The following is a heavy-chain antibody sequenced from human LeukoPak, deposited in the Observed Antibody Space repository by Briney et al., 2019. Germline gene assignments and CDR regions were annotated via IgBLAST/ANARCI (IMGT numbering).Heavy chain of an antibody. CDR1: GFTFSNYA. CDR2: ISASGGSP. V-gene: IGHV3-23*01. J-gene: IGHJ3*01. Sequence: GGSLRLSCEASGFTFSNYAMTWVRQAPGKGLEWVSTISASGGSPYYADSVKGRFTISRDNSENTVSLQMNSLRAEDTAVYYCAKDKNSYDNTGYFSSRNALNFWGQGTMVTVSS. D-gene: IGHD3-22*01. CDR3: AKDKNSYDNTGYFSSRNALNF.